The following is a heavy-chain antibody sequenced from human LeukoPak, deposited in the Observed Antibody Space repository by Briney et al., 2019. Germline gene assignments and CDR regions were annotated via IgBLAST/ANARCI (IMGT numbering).Heavy chain of an antibody. J-gene: IGHJ4*02. CDR3: AKEFYCSGGSCPFDY. CDR1: GFTFSSYG. Sequence: GGSLRLSCAASGFTFSSYGMHWVRQAPGKGLEWVAFIRYDGSNKYYADSVRGRFTISRDNSRNTLYLQMNSLRAEDTAVYYCAKEFYCSGGSCPFDYWGQGTLVTVSS. V-gene: IGHV3-30*02. CDR2: IRYDGSNK. D-gene: IGHD2-15*01.